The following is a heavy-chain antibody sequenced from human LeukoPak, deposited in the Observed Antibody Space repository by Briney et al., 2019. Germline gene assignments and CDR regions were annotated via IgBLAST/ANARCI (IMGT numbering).Heavy chain of an antibody. CDR3: AKPRPSYSSSWYDH. V-gene: IGHV3-23*01. D-gene: IGHD6-13*01. J-gene: IGHJ5*02. CDR2: ISASGGST. CDR1: GFTFSSYA. Sequence: GGSLRLSCAASGFTFSSYAMSWVRQAPGKGLEWVSAISASGGSTYYADSVKGRFTISRDNSKNTLYLQMNSLRAEDTAVYYCAKPRPSYSSSWYDHWGQGTLVTVSS.